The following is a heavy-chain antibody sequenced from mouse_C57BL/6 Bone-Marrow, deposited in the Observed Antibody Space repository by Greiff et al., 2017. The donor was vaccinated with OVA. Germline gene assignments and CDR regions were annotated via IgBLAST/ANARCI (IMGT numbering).Heavy chain of an antibody. V-gene: IGHV1-78*01. CDR1: GYTFTDHT. CDR2: IYPRDGST. Sequence: VQRVESDAELVKPGASVKISCKVSGYTFTDHTIHWMKQRPEQGLEWIGYIYPRDGSTKYNEKFKGKATLTADKSSSTAYMQLNSLTSEDSAVYFCARKNWEGDYYFDYWGQGTTLTVSS. D-gene: IGHD4-1*01. J-gene: IGHJ2*01. CDR3: ARKNWEGDYYFDY.